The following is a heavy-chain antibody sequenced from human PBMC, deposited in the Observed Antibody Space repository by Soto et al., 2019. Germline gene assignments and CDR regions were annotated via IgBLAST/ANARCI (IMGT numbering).Heavy chain of an antibody. J-gene: IGHJ6*03. CDR2: MNPKSGNT. Sequence: AASVKVSCKASGYTFSSYDINWVRQATGQGLEWMGWMNPKSGNTGYVQKFQDRVTMTRDTSINTAYMELSGLRSEDTAVYYCARGASMDVWGKGTTVTVSS. CDR3: ARGASMDV. V-gene: IGHV1-8*01. CDR1: GYTFSSYD.